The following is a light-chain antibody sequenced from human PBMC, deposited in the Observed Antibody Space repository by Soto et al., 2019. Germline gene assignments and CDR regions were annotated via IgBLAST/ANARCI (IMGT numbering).Light chain of an antibody. CDR3: CSYAGSYHV. J-gene: IGLJ1*01. CDR2: DVS. V-gene: IGLV2-11*01. Sequence: QSALTQPRSVSGSPGQSVTISCTGTSSDVGGYNYVSWYQQHPGKAPKLMIYDVSKRPSGVPDRFSGSKSGNTASLTISGLQAEDEADYYCCSYAGSYHVFGTGTELTVL. CDR1: SSDVGGYNY.